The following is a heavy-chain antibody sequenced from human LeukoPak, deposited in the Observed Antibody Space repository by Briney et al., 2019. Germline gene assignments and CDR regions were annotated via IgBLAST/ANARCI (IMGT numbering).Heavy chain of an antibody. CDR3: ARGLRFYVVVTAGTAFDI. CDR2: IIPIFGTA. Sequence: SSVKVSCKASGGTFSSYAISWVRQAPGQGLEWMGGIIPIFGTANYAQKFQGRVTITTDESTSTAYMELSSLRSEDTAVYYCARGLRFYVVVTAGTAFDIWGRGTMVTVSS. D-gene: IGHD2-21*02. CDR1: GGTFSSYA. J-gene: IGHJ3*02. V-gene: IGHV1-69*05.